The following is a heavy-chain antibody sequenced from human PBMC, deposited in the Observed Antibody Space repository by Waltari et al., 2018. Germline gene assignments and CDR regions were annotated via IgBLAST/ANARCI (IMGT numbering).Heavy chain of an antibody. CDR1: GGSISSYY. CDR3: ARDVRLLVSGVSAFDI. Sequence: QVQLQESGPGLVKPSETLSLTCTVSGGSISSYYWSWIRQPPGKGLEWIGYIYYRGSTNYNPSLKSRVTISVDTSKNQFSLKLSSVTAADTAVYYCARDVRLLVSGVSAFDIWGQGTMVTVSS. CDR2: IYYRGST. D-gene: IGHD3-10*01. J-gene: IGHJ3*02. V-gene: IGHV4-59*01.